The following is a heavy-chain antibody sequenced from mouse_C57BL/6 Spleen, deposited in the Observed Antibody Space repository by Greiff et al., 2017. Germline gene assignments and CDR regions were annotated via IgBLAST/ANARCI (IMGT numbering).Heavy chain of an antibody. V-gene: IGHV1-76*01. CDR1: GYTFTDYY. Sequence: QVQLQQSGAELVRPGASVKLSCKASGYTFTDYYINWVKQRPGQGLEWIARIYPGSGNTYYNEKFKGKATLTAEKSSSTAYMQLSSLTSEDSAISFCAREGTERSMDYWGQGTSVTVSS. CDR2: IYPGSGNT. D-gene: IGHD2-14*01. J-gene: IGHJ4*01. CDR3: AREGTERSMDY.